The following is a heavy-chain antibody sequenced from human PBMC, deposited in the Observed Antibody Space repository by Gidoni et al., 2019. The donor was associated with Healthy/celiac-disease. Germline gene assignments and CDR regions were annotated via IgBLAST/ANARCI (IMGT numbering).Heavy chain of an antibody. CDR3: ATRSGARDYQLRYGWLDS. V-gene: IGHV3-23*01. J-gene: IGHJ5*01. Sequence: EVQLLESGGDLVQPGGSLRLSCAASGFTFSTYAMSWVRQAPGKGLEWVSSISGSGGTTYHADSVKGRLTISRDNSKNTLYLQMISLRVDDTAVYYCATRSGARDYQLRYGWLDSWGQGTLVTVSS. CDR1: GFTFSTYA. CDR2: ISGSGGTT. D-gene: IGHD5-18*01.